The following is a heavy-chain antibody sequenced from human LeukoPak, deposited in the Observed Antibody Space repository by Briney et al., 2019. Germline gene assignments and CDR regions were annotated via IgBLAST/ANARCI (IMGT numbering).Heavy chain of an antibody. CDR3: ARVRANYYDSSGYYALDAFDI. V-gene: IGHV4-30-2*01. CDR2: IYHSGST. Sequence: SISSXGYSWRWIRQPPGKGLEWIGYIYHSGSTYYNPSLKSRVTISVDRSKNQFSLKLSSVTTADTAVYCCARVRANYYDSSGYYALDAFDIWGQGTMVTVSS. CDR1: SISSXGYS. D-gene: IGHD3-22*01. J-gene: IGHJ3*02.